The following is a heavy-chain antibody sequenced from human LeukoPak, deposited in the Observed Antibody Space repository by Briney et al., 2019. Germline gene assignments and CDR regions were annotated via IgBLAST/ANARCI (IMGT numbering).Heavy chain of an antibody. V-gene: IGHV3-74*01. CDR2: INSDGSST. CDR1: GFTFSSYW. D-gene: IGHD3-22*01. J-gene: IGHJ4*02. Sequence: GGSLRLSCAASGFTFSSYWMHWVRQAPGKGLVWVPRINSDGSSTSYADSVKGRFTISRDNAKNTLYLQMNSLRAEDTAVYYCARDLGYYDSSGLDYWGQGTLVTVSS. CDR3: ARDLGYYDSSGLDY.